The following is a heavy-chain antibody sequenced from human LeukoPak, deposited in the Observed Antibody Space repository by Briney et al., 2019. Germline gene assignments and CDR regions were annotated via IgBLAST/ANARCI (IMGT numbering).Heavy chain of an antibody. CDR1: GFTFSSYA. Sequence: PGGSLRLSCAASGFTFSSYAMAWVRQAPGKGLEFVSVISGIGTTTYYADSVKGRFTISRDNSKNTQFLQMNSLRVEDTAVYYCTKKRTTPVTDWFDPWGQGTLVTVSS. J-gene: IGHJ5*02. V-gene: IGHV3-23*01. CDR2: ISGIGTTT. CDR3: TKKRTTPVTDWFDP. D-gene: IGHD4-17*01.